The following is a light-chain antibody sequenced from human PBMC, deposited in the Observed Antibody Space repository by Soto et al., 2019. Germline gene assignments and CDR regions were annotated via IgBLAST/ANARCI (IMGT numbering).Light chain of an antibody. CDR3: QQLNSYPRWT. CDR1: QAISSY. V-gene: IGKV1-9*01. J-gene: IGKJ1*01. Sequence: DIQLTQSASFLSASVGDRVSITCRASQAISSYLAWYQQKPGKAPKLLIYAASTLQRGVPSRFSGSGSGTLFTLTISSLQPEDFATYYCQQLNSYPRWTFGQGTKVDIK. CDR2: AAS.